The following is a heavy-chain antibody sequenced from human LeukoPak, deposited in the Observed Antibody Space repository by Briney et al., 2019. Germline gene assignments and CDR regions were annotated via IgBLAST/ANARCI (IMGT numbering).Heavy chain of an antibody. CDR1: GFMFSSYA. CDR2: ISSDGSDK. V-gene: IGHV3-30*18. D-gene: IGHD3-10*01. Sequence: PGTSLRLSCAGSGFMFSSYAMHWVRQAPGKGLEWVAVISSDGSDKYYADSVKGRFTISRDNSKNTLYLQMNSLRTEDTSVYYCAKDWGYASGTYYDYWGQGTLVTASS. J-gene: IGHJ4*02. CDR3: AKDWGYASGTYYDY.